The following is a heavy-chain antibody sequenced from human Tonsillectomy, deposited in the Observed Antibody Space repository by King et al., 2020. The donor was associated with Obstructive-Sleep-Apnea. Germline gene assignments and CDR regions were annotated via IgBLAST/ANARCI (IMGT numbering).Heavy chain of an antibody. J-gene: IGHJ4*02. V-gene: IGHV4-38-2*02. CDR3: ARGGYDEPLDY. CDR1: GFSINNGYY. Sequence: VQLQESGPGLVKPSETLSLTCTVSGFSINNGYYWGWIRQSPGKGLEWIGSIYHSGRTYCNPYLKRRVSISVDTSKNQFSLKLSSVTAADTAVYYCARGGYDEPLDYWGQGILVTVSS. D-gene: IGHD5-12*01. CDR2: IYHSGRT.